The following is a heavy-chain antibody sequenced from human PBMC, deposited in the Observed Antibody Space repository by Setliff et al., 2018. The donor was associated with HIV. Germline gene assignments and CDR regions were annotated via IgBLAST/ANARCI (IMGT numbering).Heavy chain of an antibody. CDR3: ARHTRQLEFLEWLSPHYYHYYYMDV. Sequence: GESLKISCKGSGYSFSTYWIGWVRQMPGKGLEWMGIIYPGDSDTTYSPSFQGQVTISADKSTSTAYLQWSSLKASDTAMYYCARHTRQLEFLEWLSPHYYHYYYMDVWGQGTTVTVSS. CDR1: GYSFSTYW. V-gene: IGHV5-51*01. D-gene: IGHD3-3*01. CDR2: IYPGDSDT. J-gene: IGHJ6*03.